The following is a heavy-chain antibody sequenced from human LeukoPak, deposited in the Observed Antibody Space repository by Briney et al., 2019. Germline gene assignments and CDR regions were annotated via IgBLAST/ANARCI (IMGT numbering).Heavy chain of an antibody. Sequence: ASVKVSCNASGYTFTGYYMHWVRQAPGQGLEWMGRINPNSGGTNYAQKFQGRVTMTRDTSISTAYMELSRLRSDDTAVYYCARGGYSYGYLNYFDYWGQGTLVTVSS. CDR2: INPNSGGT. J-gene: IGHJ4*02. CDR3: ARGGYSYGYLNYFDY. V-gene: IGHV1-2*06. CDR1: GYTFTGYY. D-gene: IGHD5-18*01.